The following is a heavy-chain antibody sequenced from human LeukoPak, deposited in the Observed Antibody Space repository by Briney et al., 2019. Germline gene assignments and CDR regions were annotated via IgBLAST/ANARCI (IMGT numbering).Heavy chain of an antibody. CDR2: IYHSGST. V-gene: IGHV4-38-2*02. J-gene: IGHJ4*02. CDR3: AREDDSGGYSYYFDY. CDR1: GYSISSGYY. D-gene: IGHD3-22*01. Sequence: SETLSLTCTVSGYSISSGYYWGWIRQPPGKGLEWIGSIYHSGSTYYNPSLKSRVTISVDTSKNQFSLKLSSVTAADTAVYYCAREDDSGGYSYYFDYWGQGTLVTVSS.